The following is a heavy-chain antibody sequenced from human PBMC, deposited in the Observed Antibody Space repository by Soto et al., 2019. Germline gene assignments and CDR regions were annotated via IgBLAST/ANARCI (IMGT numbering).Heavy chain of an antibody. CDR3: ARDRIQMWYCVGAFAV. Sequence: GGSLRLSCAASGFSFSSYIMHWLRQAPGKGLEWVAAISYDGSNKDSADSVRGRFSISRDNSDNTLYLQMTSLSPEDSAVYFCARDRIQMWYCVGAFAVCGQGTIVTGSS. CDR1: GFSFSSYI. D-gene: IGHD5-18*01. V-gene: IGHV3-30-3*01. CDR2: ISYDGSNK. J-gene: IGHJ3*01.